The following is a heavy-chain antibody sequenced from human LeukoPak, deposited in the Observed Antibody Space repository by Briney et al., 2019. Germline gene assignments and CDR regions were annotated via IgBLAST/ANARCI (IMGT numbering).Heavy chain of an antibody. Sequence: PGGSLRLSCAASGFTFSDYWMTWVRQAPGKGLEWVANIKQDGSDKYYVDSVKGRFTISRDNAKNSLYLQMNSLRAEDTAVYYCARPYFYGSEYGGYWGQGTLVTVSS. V-gene: IGHV3-7*01. CDR2: IKQDGSDK. CDR1: GFTFSDYW. J-gene: IGHJ4*02. CDR3: ARPYFYGSEYGGY. D-gene: IGHD3-10*01.